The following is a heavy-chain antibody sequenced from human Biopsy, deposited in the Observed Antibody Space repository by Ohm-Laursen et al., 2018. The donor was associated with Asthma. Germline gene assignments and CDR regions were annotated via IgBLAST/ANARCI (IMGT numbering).Heavy chain of an antibody. D-gene: IGHD6-19*01. Sequence: SLRLSCTASGFTFGDYWMSWVRQVPGKGLEWVANIKHDGSEKNHVDSLKGRFTISRDNAKNSLYLQMNSLTAEDTAVYYCAREGVAGTHIEDWGQGTLVTVSP. CDR1: GFTFGDYW. CDR2: IKHDGSEK. V-gene: IGHV3-7*01. J-gene: IGHJ4*02. CDR3: AREGVAGTHIED.